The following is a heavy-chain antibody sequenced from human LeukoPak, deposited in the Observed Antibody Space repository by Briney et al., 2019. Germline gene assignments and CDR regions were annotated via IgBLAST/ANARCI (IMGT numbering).Heavy chain of an antibody. CDR1: RYTFTSYA. CDR2: IKTNTGDP. V-gene: IGHV7-4-1*02. J-gene: IGHJ6*03. Sequence: ASEKVSCKASRYTFTSYAMNWVRQAPGEGVEWRRWIKTNTGDPKYAQRSTGGVVFSLHPSVSTAYLQISSLHAEDTAVYYCARSLFGGGSSWYDNYYYYYYMDVWGKGTTVTVSS. CDR3: ARSLFGGGSSWYDNYYYYYYMDV. D-gene: IGHD6-13*01.